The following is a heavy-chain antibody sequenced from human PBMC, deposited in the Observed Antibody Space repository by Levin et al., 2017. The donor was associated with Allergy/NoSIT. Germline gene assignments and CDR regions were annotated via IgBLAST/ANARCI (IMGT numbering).Heavy chain of an antibody. Sequence: SETLSLTCIVSGASISGHYWSWIRQPAGKGLEWIGRIFMGGITNYNASLRSRVTISGDMSRNEVSLRLSSVTAADTAIYYCAREYSYGQYFFDFWGPGTQVTVSS. D-gene: IGHD5-18*01. J-gene: IGHJ4*02. CDR1: GASISGHY. V-gene: IGHV4-4*07. CDR3: AREYSYGQYFFDF. CDR2: IFMGGIT.